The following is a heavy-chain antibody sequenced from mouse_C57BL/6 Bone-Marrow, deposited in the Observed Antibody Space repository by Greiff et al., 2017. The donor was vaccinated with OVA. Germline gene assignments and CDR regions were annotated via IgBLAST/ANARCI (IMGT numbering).Heavy chain of an antibody. Sequence: VQLQQPGAELVMPGASVKVSCKASGYTFTSYWMHWVKQRPGQGLEWIGMIHPNSGSTNYNEKFKSKATLTVDKSSSTAYMQLSSLTSEDSAVYYCARGGPNWDGWYFDVWGTGTTVTVSS. J-gene: IGHJ1*03. CDR1: GYTFTSYW. CDR3: ARGGPNWDGWYFDV. V-gene: IGHV1-64*01. D-gene: IGHD4-1*01. CDR2: IHPNSGST.